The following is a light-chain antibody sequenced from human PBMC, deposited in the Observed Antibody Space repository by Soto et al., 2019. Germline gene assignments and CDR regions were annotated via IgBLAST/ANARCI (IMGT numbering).Light chain of an antibody. CDR1: SRDVGGYNY. V-gene: IGLV2-11*01. CDR2: DVS. J-gene: IGLJ1*01. Sequence: QSSLTQPPSMSRSPGQSVTLSCTGTSRDVGGYNYVSWYQQHPGRAPKLMIYDVSKRPSGVPDRFSGSKSGNTASLTISGLQAEDEADYYCCSYAGSYTFYVFGTGTKVTVL. CDR3: CSYAGSYTFYV.